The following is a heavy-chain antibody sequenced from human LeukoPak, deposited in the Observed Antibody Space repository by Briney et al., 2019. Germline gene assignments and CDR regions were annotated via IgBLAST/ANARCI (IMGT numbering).Heavy chain of an antibody. Sequence: ASVKVSCKASGYTFTGYYMHWVRQAPGQGLEWMGRTNPNSGGTNCAQKFQGRVTMTRDTSISTAYMELSRLRSDDTAVYYCARLGPIFGVVMNAFDIWGQGTMVTVSS. CDR1: GYTFTGYY. J-gene: IGHJ3*02. V-gene: IGHV1-2*06. CDR3: ARLGPIFGVVMNAFDI. D-gene: IGHD3-3*01. CDR2: TNPNSGGT.